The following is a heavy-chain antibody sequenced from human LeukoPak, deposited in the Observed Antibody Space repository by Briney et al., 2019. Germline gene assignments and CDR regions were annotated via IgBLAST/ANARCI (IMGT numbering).Heavy chain of an antibody. CDR2: ITGDGGGT. J-gene: IGHJ6*02. V-gene: IGHV3-23*01. CDR3: ARDLGNSDYDYYYYDMDV. D-gene: IGHD5-12*01. Sequence: GGSLRLSCAASVFTFRSYVMSWVRQVPWKGLEWVSAITGDGGGTNHADSVKGRFTISRDNSKNTLYLQMNSLRAEDTAVYYCARDLGNSDYDYYYYDMDVWGQGTTVTVSS. CDR1: VFTFRSYV.